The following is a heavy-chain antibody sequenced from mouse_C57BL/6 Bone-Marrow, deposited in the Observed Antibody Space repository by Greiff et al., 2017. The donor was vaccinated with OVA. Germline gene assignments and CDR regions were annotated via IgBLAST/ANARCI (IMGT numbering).Heavy chain of an antibody. CDR2: SRNKANDYTT. CDR1: GFTFSDFY. D-gene: IGHD4-1*01. CDR3: ARDAGGLGWYFDV. Sequence: EVKLMESGGGLVQSGRSLRLSCATSGFTFSDFYMEWVRQAPGKGLEWIAASRNKANDYTTEYSASVKGRFIVSRDTSQSILYLQMNALRAEDTAIYYCARDAGGLGWYFDVWGTGTTVTVSS. J-gene: IGHJ1*03. V-gene: IGHV7-1*01.